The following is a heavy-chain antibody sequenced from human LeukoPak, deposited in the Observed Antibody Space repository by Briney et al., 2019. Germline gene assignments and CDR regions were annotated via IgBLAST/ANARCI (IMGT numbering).Heavy chain of an antibody. V-gene: IGHV3-7*01. D-gene: IGHD3-10*01. CDR1: GFTFSSYW. J-gene: IGHJ4*02. CDR3: ARLDMVRGVIIPGDY. CDR2: IKQDGSEK. Sequence: GGSLRLSCAASGFTFSSYWMSWVRRAPGKGLEWVANIKQDGSEKYYVDSVKGRFTISRDNAKNSLYLQMNSLRAEDTAVYYCARLDMVRGVIIPGDYWGQGTLVTVS.